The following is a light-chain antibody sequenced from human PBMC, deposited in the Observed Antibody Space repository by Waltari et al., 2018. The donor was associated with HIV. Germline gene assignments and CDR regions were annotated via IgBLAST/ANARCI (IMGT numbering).Light chain of an antibody. CDR1: NLESKS. J-gene: IGLJ1*01. Sequence: SYVLIQPPSVSVAPRQTATITCGENNLESKSVHWYQQKPGQAPVLVVSDDHDRPAGIPERVSGSNSGNTATLTISRVEAGDEADYYCQVWDSSRGLSFVFGSGTKVTVL. CDR2: DDH. CDR3: QVWDSSRGLSFV. V-gene: IGLV3-21*02.